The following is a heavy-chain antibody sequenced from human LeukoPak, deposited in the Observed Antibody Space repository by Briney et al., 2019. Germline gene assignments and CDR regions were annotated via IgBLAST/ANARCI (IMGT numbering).Heavy chain of an antibody. D-gene: IGHD3-16*02. CDR2: INPNSGGT. CDR3: AREYYDYVWGSYRRPDYFDY. V-gene: IGHV1-2*06. Sequence: GASVKVPCKASGYTFTGYYMHWVRQAPGQGLEWMGRINPNSGGTNYAQKFQGRVTMTRDTSISTAYMELSRLRSDDTAVYYCAREYYDYVWGSYRRPDYFDYWGQGTLVTVSS. CDR1: GYTFTGYY. J-gene: IGHJ4*02.